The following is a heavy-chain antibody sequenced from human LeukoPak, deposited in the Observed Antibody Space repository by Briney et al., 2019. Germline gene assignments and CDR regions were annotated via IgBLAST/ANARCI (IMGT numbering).Heavy chain of an antibody. V-gene: IGHV3-30*02. D-gene: IGHD1-1*01. CDR2: TRYDGSNK. J-gene: IGHJ4*02. Sequence: PGGSLRLSCAASGFTFSSYGMHWVRQAPGKGLEWVAFTRYDGSNKYYADSVKGRFTISRDNSKNTLYLQMNSLRAEDTAVYYCAKGTGTTLEYYFDYWGQGTLVTVSS. CDR3: AKGTGTTLEYYFDY. CDR1: GFTFSSYG.